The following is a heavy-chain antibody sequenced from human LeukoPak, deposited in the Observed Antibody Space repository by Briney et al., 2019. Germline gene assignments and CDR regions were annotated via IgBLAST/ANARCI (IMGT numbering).Heavy chain of an antibody. CDR3: ARETYCSSTSCYAVGGDY. J-gene: IGHJ4*02. D-gene: IGHD2-2*01. CDR2: ISAYNGNT. Sequence: ASVKVSCKASGYTFTSYGISWVRQAPGQGLEWMGWISAYNGNTNYAQKLRGRVTMTTDTSTSTAYMELRSLRSDDTAVYYCARETYCSSTSCYAVGGDYWGQGTLVTVSS. CDR1: GYTFTSYG. V-gene: IGHV1-18*01.